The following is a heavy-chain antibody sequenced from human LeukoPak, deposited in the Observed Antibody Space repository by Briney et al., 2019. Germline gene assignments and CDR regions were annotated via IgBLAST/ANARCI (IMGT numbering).Heavy chain of an antibody. CDR1: GFTFSSYE. J-gene: IGHJ4*02. D-gene: IGHD3-16*01. Sequence: PGGSLRLSCAASGFTFSSYEMNWVRQAPGRGLEWVSYISSSGSITYYTDSVKGRFAISRDTAKDSLYLQMNSLRVEDTAVYYCARKFGGVFNYWGPGTLVTVSS. V-gene: IGHV3-48*03. CDR3: ARKFGGVFNY. CDR2: ISSSGSIT.